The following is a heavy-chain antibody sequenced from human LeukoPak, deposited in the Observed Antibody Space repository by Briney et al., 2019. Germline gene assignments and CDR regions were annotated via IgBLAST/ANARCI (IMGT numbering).Heavy chain of an antibody. V-gene: IGHV4-39*01. CDR2: IYYSGST. CDR3: ARHGGEQQLSYYYYYYYMDV. D-gene: IGHD6-13*01. J-gene: IGHJ6*03. CDR1: GGSISSSSYY. Sequence: PSATLSLTCTVSGGSISSSSYYWGWIRQPPGEGLAWIGSIYYSGSTYYNPSLKSRVTISVDTSKNQFSLKRSSVTAADTAVYYCARHGGEQQLSYYYYYYYMDVWGKGTTVTVSS.